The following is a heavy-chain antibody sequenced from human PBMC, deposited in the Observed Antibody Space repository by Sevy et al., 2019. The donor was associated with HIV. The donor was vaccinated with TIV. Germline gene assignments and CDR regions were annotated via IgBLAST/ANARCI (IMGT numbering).Heavy chain of an antibody. CDR1: GFTFSSYA. CDR3: ARGLLVSARPPGGYFDY. V-gene: IGHV3-30-3*01. CDR2: ISYDGSNK. D-gene: IGHD6-6*01. J-gene: IGHJ4*02. Sequence: GGSLRLSCAASGFTFSSYAMHWVRQAPGKGLEWVAVISYDGSNKYYADSVKGRFTISRDNSKNTLYLQMNSLRAEDTAVYYCARGLLVSARPPGGYFDYWGQGTLVTVSS.